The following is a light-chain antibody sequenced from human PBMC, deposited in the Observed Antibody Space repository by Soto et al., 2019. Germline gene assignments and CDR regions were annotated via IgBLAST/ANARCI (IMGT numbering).Light chain of an antibody. V-gene: IGKV3-11*01. CDR3: QQRSNWPPRIT. CDR2: DAS. Sequence: EIVLTQSPAIVSLSPGERATLSCRASQSISSYLAWYQQKPGQAPRLLIYDASNRATGAPARFSGSGSGTDFTLTISSLEPEDFAVYYCQQRSNWPPRITFGPGTKVDI. J-gene: IGKJ3*01. CDR1: QSISSY.